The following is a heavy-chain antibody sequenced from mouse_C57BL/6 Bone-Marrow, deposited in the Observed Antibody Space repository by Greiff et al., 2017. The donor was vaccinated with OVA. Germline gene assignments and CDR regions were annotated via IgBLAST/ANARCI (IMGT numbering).Heavy chain of an antibody. V-gene: IGHV1-52*01. D-gene: IGHD1-1*01. CDR2: IDPSVSET. CDR3: ARCYYGTFDY. CDR1: GYTFPSYW. Sequence: VPLQQPGAELVRPGSSVKLSCKASGYTFPSYWMHLVKQRPIQGLEWIGNIDPSVSETHYNQKFKDKATLTVDKSSSTAYMQLSSLTSEDSAVYYCARCYYGTFDYWGQGTTLTVSS. J-gene: IGHJ2*01.